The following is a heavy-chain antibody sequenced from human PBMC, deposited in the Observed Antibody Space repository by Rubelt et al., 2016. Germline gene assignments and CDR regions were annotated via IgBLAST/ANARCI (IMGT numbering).Heavy chain of an antibody. CDR2: IYYSGST. D-gene: IGHD7-27*01. CDR1: GGSISSYY. J-gene: IGHJ3*02. V-gene: IGHV4-59*01. Sequence: QVQLQESGPGLVKPSETLSLTCTVSGGSISSYYWSWIRQPPGKGLEWIGYIYYSGSTNYNPPLKSRFAVSGDTAKNRVCRELSAVTAADSAVYYCARLPAWGAFGIWGQGTMVTVSS. CDR3: ARLPAWGAFGI.